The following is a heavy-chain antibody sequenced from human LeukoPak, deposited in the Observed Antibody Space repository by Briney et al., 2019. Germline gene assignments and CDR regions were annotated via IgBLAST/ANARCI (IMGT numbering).Heavy chain of an antibody. J-gene: IGHJ2*01. Sequence: KPSETLSLTCTLSGGSISSYYWSWIRQPPGKGLEWIGYIYYSGSTNYNPSLKSRVTISVDTSKNQFSLKLSSVTAADTAVYYCARKNYGGNSVSWYFDLWGRGTLVTVSS. V-gene: IGHV4-59*01. CDR3: ARKNYGGNSVSWYFDL. D-gene: IGHD4-23*01. CDR1: GGSISSYY. CDR2: IYYSGST.